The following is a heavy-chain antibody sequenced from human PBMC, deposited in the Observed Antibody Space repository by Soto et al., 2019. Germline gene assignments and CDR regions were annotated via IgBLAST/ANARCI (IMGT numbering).Heavy chain of an antibody. V-gene: IGHV3-7*01. CDR3: AGGSGWYIHQ. CDR2: IKQDGSAK. J-gene: IGHJ1*01. CDR1: GFTFSSYA. D-gene: IGHD6-19*01. Sequence: GGSLRLSCAASGFTFSSYAMHWVRQAPGEGQGLRRGLEWVANIKQDGSAKYYVDSVKGRFTISRDNAKNSLYLQMNSLRREDTAVYYCAGGSGWYIHQWGQGTLGTVSS.